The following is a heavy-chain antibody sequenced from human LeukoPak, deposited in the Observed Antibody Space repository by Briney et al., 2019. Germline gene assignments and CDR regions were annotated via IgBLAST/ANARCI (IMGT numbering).Heavy chain of an antibody. J-gene: IGHJ4*02. Sequence: GGSLRLSCAASGFTFSSYWMHWVRQAPGKGLVWVSRINSDGSSTSYADSVRGRFSISRDNAKNTLYLQMNSLRAEDTAVYYCARGDGAARPFDYWGQGTLVTVSS. D-gene: IGHD6-6*01. CDR1: GFTFSSYW. V-gene: IGHV3-74*01. CDR2: INSDGSST. CDR3: ARGDGAARPFDY.